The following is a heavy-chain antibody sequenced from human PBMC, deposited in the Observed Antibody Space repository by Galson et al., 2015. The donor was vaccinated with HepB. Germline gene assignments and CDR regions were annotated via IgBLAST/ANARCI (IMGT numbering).Heavy chain of an antibody. D-gene: IGHD6-6*01. J-gene: IGHJ4*02. CDR3: ARMSGQLDHLDY. CDR2: INPSGGNT. CDR1: GYTFTRYY. Sequence: SVKVSCKASGYTFTRYYMHWVRQAPGQGLEWMAIINPSGGNTTYAQKFQGRVTMTIDTSTSTVYMELSSLRSEDTAVYYCARMSGQLDHLDYWGQGTLVTVSS. V-gene: IGHV1-46*01.